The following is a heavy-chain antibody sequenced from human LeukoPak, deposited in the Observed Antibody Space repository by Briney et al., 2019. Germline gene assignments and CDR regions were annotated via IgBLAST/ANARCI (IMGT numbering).Heavy chain of an antibody. CDR2: FDPEDGET. J-gene: IGHJ4*02. V-gene: IGHV1-24*01. CDR3: ATDHDCSSTSCYASY. D-gene: IGHD2-2*01. CDR1: GYTLTELS. Sequence: ASVKVSCKVSGYTLTELSMHWVRQAPGKGLEWMGGFDPEDGETIYAQKFQGRVTMTEDTSTDTVYMELSSLRSEDTAVYYCATDHDCSSTSCYASYWGQGTLVTVS.